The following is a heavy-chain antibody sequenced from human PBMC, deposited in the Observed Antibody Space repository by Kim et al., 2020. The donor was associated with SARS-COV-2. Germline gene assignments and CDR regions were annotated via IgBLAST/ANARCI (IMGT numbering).Heavy chain of an antibody. J-gene: IGHJ6*02. D-gene: IGHD3-10*01. Sequence: SETLSLTCTVSGGSISSGGYYWSWIRQHPGKGLEWIGYIYYSGGTYYNPSLKSRVTISVDTSKNQFSLKLSSVTAADTAVYYCARDSTYYYGSGSYYNSTNCYDYYGMDVWGQGTTVTVSS. CDR3: ARDSTYYYGSGSYYNSTNCYDYYGMDV. CDR1: GGSISSGGYY. CDR2: IYYSGGT. V-gene: IGHV4-31*03.